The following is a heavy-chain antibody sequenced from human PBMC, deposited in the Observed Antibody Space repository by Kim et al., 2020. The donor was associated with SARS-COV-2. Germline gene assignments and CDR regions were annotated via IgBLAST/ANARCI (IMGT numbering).Heavy chain of an antibody. CDR3: AKDKGGYKSEFDY. J-gene: IGHJ4*02. D-gene: IGHD5-12*01. V-gene: IGHV3-9*01. Sequence: YADYVNCRFTITRDNAKNSLYLQMDSLRAEDTALYYCAKDKGGYKSEFDYWGQGTLVTVSS.